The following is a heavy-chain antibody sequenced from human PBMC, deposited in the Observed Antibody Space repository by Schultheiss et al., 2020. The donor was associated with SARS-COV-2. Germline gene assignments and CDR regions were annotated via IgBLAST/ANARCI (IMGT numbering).Heavy chain of an antibody. D-gene: IGHD1-14*01. CDR3: TTLRII. CDR2: INSDGSST. Sequence: GGSLRLSCAASRFTFSSYWMHWVRQAPGKGLVWVSRINSDGSSTSYADSVKGRFTISRDNAKNTLYLQMNSLKTEDTAVYYCTTLRIIWGQGTLVTVSS. V-gene: IGHV3-74*01. J-gene: IGHJ4*02. CDR1: RFTFSSYW.